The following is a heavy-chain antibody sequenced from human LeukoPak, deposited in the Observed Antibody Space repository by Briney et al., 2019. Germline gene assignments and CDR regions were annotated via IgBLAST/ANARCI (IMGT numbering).Heavy chain of an antibody. V-gene: IGHV1-69*04. CDR1: GGTFSSYA. CDR3: ARAPRQRSYYYYGMDV. CDR2: IIPVLGIA. Sequence: GASVKVSCKASGGTFSSYAISWVRQAPGQGLEWMGRIIPVLGIANYAQKFQGRVTITADKSTSTAYMELSNLRSEDTAVYYCARAPRQRSYYYYGMDVWGQGTTVTVSS. J-gene: IGHJ6*02.